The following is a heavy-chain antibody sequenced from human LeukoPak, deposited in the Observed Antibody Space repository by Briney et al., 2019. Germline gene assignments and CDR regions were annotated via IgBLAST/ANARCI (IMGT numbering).Heavy chain of an antibody. CDR2: IRYDGSNK. CDR1: GFTFSTYG. CDR3: AINTPPFDY. Sequence: PGGSLRLSCAASGFTFSTYGMLWVRQAPGQGPEWVALIRYDGSNKYYADSVKGRFTIPRDNAKKSLYLQMNSLRAEDTAVYYCAINTPPFDYWGQGTLVTVSS. J-gene: IGHJ4*02. V-gene: IGHV3-30*02.